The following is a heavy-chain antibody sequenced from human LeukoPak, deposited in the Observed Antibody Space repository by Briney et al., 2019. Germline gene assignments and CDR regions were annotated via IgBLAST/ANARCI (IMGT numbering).Heavy chain of an antibody. Sequence: PSETLSLTCAVSGVSFDDYYWSWVRQTPGKGLEWIGEINHSGYTNDSPSLKSRVTLSIDTSRKQFPLNLRSVTVADAGIYYCTRMTTGHDYWGQGTLVTVSS. V-gene: IGHV4-34*01. CDR1: GVSFDDYY. CDR3: TRMTTGHDY. D-gene: IGHD4-17*01. J-gene: IGHJ4*02. CDR2: INHSGYT.